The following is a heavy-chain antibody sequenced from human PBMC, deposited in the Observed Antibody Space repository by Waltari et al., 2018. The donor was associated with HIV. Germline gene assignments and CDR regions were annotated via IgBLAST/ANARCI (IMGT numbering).Heavy chain of an antibody. CDR1: GGSFTAYY. D-gene: IGHD3-3*01. CDR3: ARDPHTSIFGVVKYFQP. Sequence: QVQLQQWGTGLLMPSETLSLTCAVYGGSFTAYYWTWIRQSPGNGLEWIGEIDHSGSTNYNPSLKSRVTISVDASKNQFSLKLTSVTAADTGLYYCARDPHTSIFGVVKYFQPWGQGTLVIVSS. J-gene: IGHJ1*01. V-gene: IGHV4-34*02. CDR2: IDHSGST.